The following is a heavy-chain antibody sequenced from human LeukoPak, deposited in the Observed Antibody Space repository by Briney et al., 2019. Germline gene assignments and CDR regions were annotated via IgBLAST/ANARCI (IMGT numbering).Heavy chain of an antibody. CDR3: ARRGYSGYFSDH. J-gene: IGHJ4*02. V-gene: IGHV5-51*01. CDR1: GYSFTSYW. D-gene: IGHD5-12*01. Sequence: GESLKISCKSSGYSFTSYWIVWVRQMPGIGLEWMGTVYPGDSDTRYSPSFQGQVTISDDKSISTAYLQWSSLKASDTAMYYCARRGYSGYFSDHWGQGTLVTVSS. CDR2: VYPGDSDT.